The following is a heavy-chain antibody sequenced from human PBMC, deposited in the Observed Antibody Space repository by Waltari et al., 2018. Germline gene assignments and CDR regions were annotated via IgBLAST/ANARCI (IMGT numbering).Heavy chain of an antibody. J-gene: IGHJ4*02. CDR1: GYTFTSYA. CDR2: INAGNGNT. V-gene: IGHV1-3*01. Sequence: QVQLVQSGAEVKKPGASVKVSCQASGYTFTSYAMPWVRQAPGQRLEWMGWINAGNGNTKYSQKFQGRVTITRDTSASTAYMELSSLRSEDTAVYYCAKAYSWYNLWDYWGQGTLVTVSS. D-gene: IGHD6-13*01. CDR3: AKAYSWYNLWDY.